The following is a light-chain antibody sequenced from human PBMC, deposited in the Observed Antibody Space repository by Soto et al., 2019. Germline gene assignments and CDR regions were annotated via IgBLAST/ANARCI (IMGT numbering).Light chain of an antibody. CDR3: QQYSSTPRT. CDR1: QSIGTNY. Sequence: TQSPGTLSLSPGERATLSCRASQSIGTNYVAWFQQKPGQAPTLLIYAASRRATGIPDRFSGSGSGTEFTLTISRLEPEDFAVYFCQQYSSTPRTFGQGTKVDIK. V-gene: IGKV3-20*01. J-gene: IGKJ1*01. CDR2: AAS.